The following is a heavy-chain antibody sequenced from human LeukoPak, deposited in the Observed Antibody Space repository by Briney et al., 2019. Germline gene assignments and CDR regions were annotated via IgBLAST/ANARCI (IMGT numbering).Heavy chain of an antibody. CDR2: IYYSGST. D-gene: IGHD2-2*01. CDR1: GGSISSSSYY. V-gene: IGHV4-39*01. J-gene: IGHJ4*02. Sequence: SETLPLTCTVSGGSISSSSYYWGWIRQPPGKGLEWIGSIYYSGSTYYNPSLKSRVTISVDTSKNQFSLKLSSVTAADTAVYYCARQLGYCSSTSCYADKADYWGQGTLVTVSS. CDR3: ARQLGYCSSTSCYADKADY.